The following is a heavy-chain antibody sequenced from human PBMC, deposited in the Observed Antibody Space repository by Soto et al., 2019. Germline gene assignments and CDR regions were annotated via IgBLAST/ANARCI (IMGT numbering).Heavy chain of an antibody. Sequence: QVQLVESGGGVVQPGRSLRLSCAASGFTFSSYGMHWVRQAPGKGLEWVAVISYDGSNKYYADSVKGRFTISRDNSKNTLYLQMNSLRAEDTAVYYCAKARKDCSSTSCYALLDYWGQGTLVTVSS. D-gene: IGHD2-2*01. CDR3: AKARKDCSSTSCYALLDY. V-gene: IGHV3-30*18. CDR1: GFTFSSYG. J-gene: IGHJ4*02. CDR2: ISYDGSNK.